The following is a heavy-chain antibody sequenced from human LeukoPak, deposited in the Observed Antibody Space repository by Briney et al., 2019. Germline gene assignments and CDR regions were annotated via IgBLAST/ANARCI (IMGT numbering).Heavy chain of an antibody. J-gene: IGHJ4*02. Sequence: GGSLRLSCATSGFTFSNYSMNWVRQAPGKGLEWVSCISSSSSYIYYADSMKGRFTISRDNAKNSLYLQMNSLRAEDTAVYYCASSLRYFDWLFEYWGQGTLVTVSS. CDR1: GFTFSNYS. CDR3: ASSLRYFDWLFEY. CDR2: ISSSSSYI. V-gene: IGHV3-21*01. D-gene: IGHD3-9*01.